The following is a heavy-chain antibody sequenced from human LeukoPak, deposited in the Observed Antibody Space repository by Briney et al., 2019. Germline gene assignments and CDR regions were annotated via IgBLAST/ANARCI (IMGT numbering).Heavy chain of an antibody. CDR3: AKRGAEVGTTVAPGDY. V-gene: IGHV3-23*01. D-gene: IGHD1-26*01. CDR2: ISGSGGST. J-gene: IGHJ4*02. CDR1: GFTFSSYG. Sequence: GGSLRLSCAASGFTFSSYGMSWVRQAPGKGLEWVSAISGSGGSTYYADSVKGRFTISRDNSKNTLYLQMNSLRAGDTAVYYCAKRGAEVGTTVAPGDYWGQGTLLTVSS.